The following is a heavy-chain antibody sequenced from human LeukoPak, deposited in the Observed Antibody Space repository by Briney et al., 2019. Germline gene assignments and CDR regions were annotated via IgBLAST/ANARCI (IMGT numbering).Heavy chain of an antibody. D-gene: IGHD1-26*01. CDR1: GFTFTSYW. J-gene: IGHJ4*02. Sequence: PGGSLRLSCEASGFTFTSYWMAWVRDAPGKGLEWVANIAQDGAEAVYADSVRGRFSISRDNAKNSLYLQMNNLRAEDTAVYYCSNGIYRDSYWGQGTQVTVSS. V-gene: IGHV3-7*01. CDR2: IAQDGAEA. CDR3: SNGIYRDSY.